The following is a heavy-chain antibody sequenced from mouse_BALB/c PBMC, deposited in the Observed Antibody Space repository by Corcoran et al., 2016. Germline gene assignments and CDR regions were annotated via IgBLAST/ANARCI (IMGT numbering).Heavy chain of an antibody. CDR3: ASGGNYGGAY. V-gene: IGHV9-3-1*01. D-gene: IGHD2-1*01. CDR1: GYTFTNYV. CDR2: INTYTGEP. Sequence: QIQLVQSGPELMKPGATLKISCKASGYTFTNYVLNWGKQAPGKGLKWMGWINTYTGEPTYADDFKGRFAFSLETSASTAYLQINNLKNEDTATYFCASGGNYGGAYWGQGTLVTVSA. J-gene: IGHJ3*01.